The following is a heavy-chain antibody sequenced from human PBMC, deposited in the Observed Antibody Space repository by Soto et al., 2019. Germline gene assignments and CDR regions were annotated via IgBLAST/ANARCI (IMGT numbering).Heavy chain of an antibody. J-gene: IGHJ4*02. D-gene: IGHD1-26*01. CDR2: INIDGSNT. Sequence: EVQLVESGGGLIQPGGSLRLSCTASGFTFSNYWMHWVRQAPGKGLVWVSRINIDGSNTYYADSVKGRFTISRDNAKNTLYLQMNSLRAQHTAVYYCARNPLLWDYWGQGTLVTVSS. CDR1: GFTFSNYW. V-gene: IGHV3-74*01. CDR3: ARNPLLWDY.